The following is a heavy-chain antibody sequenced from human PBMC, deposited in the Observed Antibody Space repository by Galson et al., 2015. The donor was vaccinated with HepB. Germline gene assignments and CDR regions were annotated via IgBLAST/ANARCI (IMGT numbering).Heavy chain of an antibody. CDR2: INTYNGNT. CDR3: ARDVRYAFEM. Sequence: SVKVSCKASGYSFVSYGITWVRQAPGQGLEWMGWINTYNGNTKYAQNLQGRITMTKDTSTSTAYMELRSLRSDDTAVYYCARDVRYAFEMWGQGTMVTVS. CDR1: GYSFVSYG. V-gene: IGHV1-18*01. D-gene: IGHD3-10*02. J-gene: IGHJ3*02.